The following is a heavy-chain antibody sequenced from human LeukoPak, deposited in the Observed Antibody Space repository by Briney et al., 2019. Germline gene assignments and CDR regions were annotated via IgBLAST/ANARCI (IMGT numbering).Heavy chain of an antibody. CDR3: ARDPTNTSGYYAYFDY. CDR1: GYGFRNYG. J-gene: IGHJ4*02. V-gene: IGHV1-18*01. Sequence: GASVKVSCKASGYGFRNYGITWVRQAPGQGLEWMGWISTYNGDTHFAQNLQGRVTLTTDTSTSTAYMELRSLRSDDTAVYYCARDPTNTSGYYAYFDYWGQGTLVTVSS. CDR2: ISTYNGDT. D-gene: IGHD5-12*01.